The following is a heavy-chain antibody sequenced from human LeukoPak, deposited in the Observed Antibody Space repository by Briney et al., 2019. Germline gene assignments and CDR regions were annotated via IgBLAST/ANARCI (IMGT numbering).Heavy chain of an antibody. CDR1: GFTFSSYA. Sequence: PGGSLRLSCAASGFTFSSYAMSWVRQAPGRGLEWVSAISGSGGSTYYADSVKGRFTISRDNSKNTLYLQMNSLRAEDTAVYYCAKDRRYSYGPTDGWGQGTLVTVSS. CDR3: AKDRRYSYGPTDG. D-gene: IGHD5-18*01. V-gene: IGHV3-23*01. CDR2: ISGSGGST. J-gene: IGHJ4*02.